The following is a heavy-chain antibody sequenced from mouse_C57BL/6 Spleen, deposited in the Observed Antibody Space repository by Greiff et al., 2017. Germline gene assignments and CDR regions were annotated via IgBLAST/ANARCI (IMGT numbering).Heavy chain of an antibody. V-gene: IGHV1-64*01. CDR3: ARGDCGKYEAWFAY. CDR1: GYTFTSYW. J-gene: IGHJ3*01. CDR2: IHPNSGST. Sequence: QVQLQQSGAELVKPGASVKLSCKASGYTFTSYWMHWVKQRPGQGLEWIGMIHPNSGSTNYNEKFKSKATLTVDKSSSTAYMQLSSLTSEESAVYYCARGDCGKYEAWFAYWGQGTLVTVSA. D-gene: IGHD2-1*01.